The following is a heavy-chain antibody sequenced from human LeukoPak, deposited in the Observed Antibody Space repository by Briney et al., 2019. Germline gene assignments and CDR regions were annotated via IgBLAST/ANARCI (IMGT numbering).Heavy chain of an antibody. CDR3: AKEVTRLDYYYYGMDV. CDR2: ISYDGSNK. CDR1: GFTFSSYG. Sequence: GGSLRLSCAASGFTFSSYGMHWVRQAPGKGLEWVAVISYDGSNKYYADSVKGRFTISRDNPKNTLYLQMNSLRAEDTAVYYCAKEVTRLDYYYYGMDVWGQGTTVTVSS. J-gene: IGHJ6*02. D-gene: IGHD3-16*01. V-gene: IGHV3-30*18.